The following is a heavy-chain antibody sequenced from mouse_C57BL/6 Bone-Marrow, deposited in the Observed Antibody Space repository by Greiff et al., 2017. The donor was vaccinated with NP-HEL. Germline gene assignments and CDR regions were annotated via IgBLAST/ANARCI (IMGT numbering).Heavy chain of an antibody. CDR3: ARHENYYTLDY. D-gene: IGHD2-12*01. CDR1: GFTFSDYY. V-gene: IGHV5-12*01. Sequence: EVLLVESGGGLVQPGGSLKLSCAASGFTFSDYYMYWVRQTPEKRLEWVAYISNGGGSTYYPDTVKGRFTISRDNAKNTLYLRMSRLKSEDTAMYYCARHENYYTLDYWGQGTTLTVSS. CDR2: ISNGGGST. J-gene: IGHJ2*01.